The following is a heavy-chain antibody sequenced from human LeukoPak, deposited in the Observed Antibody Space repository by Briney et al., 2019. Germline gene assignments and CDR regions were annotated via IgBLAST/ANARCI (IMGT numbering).Heavy chain of an antibody. D-gene: IGHD6-13*01. V-gene: IGHV3-20*04. Sequence: GGSLKLSCAALGLTFENYGINWVRKPPGKGLEWVSGINWNGGSTGYADSVKGRFTISRDNAKNSLYLQMNSLRAEDTALYYCARDYSSSWYGGDYWGQGTLVTVSS. CDR3: ARDYSSSWYGGDY. CDR2: INWNGGST. CDR1: GLTFENYG. J-gene: IGHJ4*02.